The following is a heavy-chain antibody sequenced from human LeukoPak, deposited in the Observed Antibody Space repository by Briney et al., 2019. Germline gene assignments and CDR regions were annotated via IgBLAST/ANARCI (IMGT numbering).Heavy chain of an antibody. V-gene: IGHV4-31*03. CDR2: IYYSGST. J-gene: IGHJ4*02. CDR3: ARESRDYYYDSSGNFDY. CDR1: GGSISSGGYY. Sequence: SETLSLTCTVSGGSISSGGYYWSWIRQHPGKGLEWIGYIYYSGSTYYNPSFKSRVTISVDTSKNQFSLKLSSVTAADTAVYYCARESRDYYYDSSGNFDYWGQGTLVTVSS. D-gene: IGHD3-22*01.